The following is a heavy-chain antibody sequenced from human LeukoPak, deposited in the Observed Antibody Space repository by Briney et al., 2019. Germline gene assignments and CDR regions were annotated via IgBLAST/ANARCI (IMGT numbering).Heavy chain of an antibody. Sequence: GVSLTLSCAASGFTFCSYEMDWVRQAPGKGREWLSYISSSGTTIYYADSVKGRFTISRDNAKKTMYLQMNSLRAEDTAVYYCARVLTSNSCYDYWGQGTLVTVSS. CDR2: ISSSGTTI. CDR3: ARVLTSNSCYDY. V-gene: IGHV3-48*03. D-gene: IGHD2-2*01. CDR1: GFTFCSYE. J-gene: IGHJ4*02.